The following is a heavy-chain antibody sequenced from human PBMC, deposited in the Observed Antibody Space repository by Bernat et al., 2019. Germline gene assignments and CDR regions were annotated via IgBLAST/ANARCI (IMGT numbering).Heavy chain of an antibody. V-gene: IGHV3-21*01. CDR1: GFTFSSYS. Sequence: EVQLVESGGGLVKPGGSLRLSCAASGFTFSSYSMNWVRQAPGKGLEWVSSISSSSSYIYYADSVKGRFTISRDNAKNSLYLQMNSPRAEDTAVYYCAREAVTGTAQNWFDPWGQGTLVTVSS. CDR2: ISSSSSYI. J-gene: IGHJ5*02. D-gene: IGHD1/OR15-1a*01. CDR3: AREAVTGTAQNWFDP.